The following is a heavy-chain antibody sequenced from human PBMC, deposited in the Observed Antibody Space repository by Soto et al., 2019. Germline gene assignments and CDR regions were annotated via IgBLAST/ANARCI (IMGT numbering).Heavy chain of an antibody. CDR3: ARGLEWSWSLDP. J-gene: IGHJ5*02. CDR1: GYTFTSYD. D-gene: IGHD3-3*01. Sequence: QVKLVKSGAEVKKPGASVKVSCKASGYTFTSYDINWVRQATGQGLEWMGWMNPNSGNTGYAQKFQGRVTMTRNTSISTAYMELSSLRSEDTAMYYCARGLEWSWSLDPWGQGTLVTVSS. V-gene: IGHV1-8*01. CDR2: MNPNSGNT.